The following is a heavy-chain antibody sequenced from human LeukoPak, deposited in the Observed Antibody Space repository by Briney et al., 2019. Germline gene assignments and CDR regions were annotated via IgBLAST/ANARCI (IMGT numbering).Heavy chain of an antibody. CDR1: GYTFTSYY. CDR3: ARGRQWLALDY. D-gene: IGHD6-19*01. V-gene: IGHV1-3*01. Sequence: ASVKVSCKASGYTFTSYYMHWVRQAPGQRLEWMGWINAGNGNTKYSQKSQGRVTITRDTSASTAYMELSSLRSEDTAVYYCARGRQWLALDYWGQGTLVTVSS. J-gene: IGHJ4*02. CDR2: INAGNGNT.